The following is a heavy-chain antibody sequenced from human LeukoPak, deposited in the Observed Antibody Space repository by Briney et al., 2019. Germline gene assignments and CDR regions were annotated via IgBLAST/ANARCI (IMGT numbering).Heavy chain of an antibody. CDR1: GGTFSSYT. CDR2: IIPILGIA. D-gene: IGHD2-2*02. CDR3: ASSFLGYCSSTSCYTFDYYGMGV. Sequence: SVKVSCKSSGGTFSSYTISWVRQAPGQGLEWMGRIIPILGIANYAQKFQGRVTITADKSTSTAYMELSSLRSETTGVYYCASSFLGYCSSTSCYTFDYYGMGVWGQGTTVTVSS. V-gene: IGHV1-69*02. J-gene: IGHJ6*02.